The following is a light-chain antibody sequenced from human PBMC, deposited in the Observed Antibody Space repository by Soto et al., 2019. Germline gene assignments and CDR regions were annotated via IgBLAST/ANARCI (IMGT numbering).Light chain of an antibody. Sequence: EIVLTQSPGTLSLSPGERATLSCMASQSVSSSYLAWYQQKPGQAPRLLIYGASIRATGIPDRFSGSGSGTDLTLTISGLEPEDFAVYYCQQYGSSFGQGTKLEIK. CDR3: QQYGSS. J-gene: IGKJ2*01. CDR2: GAS. V-gene: IGKV3-20*01. CDR1: QSVSSSY.